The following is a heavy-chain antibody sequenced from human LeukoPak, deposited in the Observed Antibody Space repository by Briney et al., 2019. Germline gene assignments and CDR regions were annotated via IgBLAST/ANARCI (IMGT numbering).Heavy chain of an antibody. CDR1: GGSISSYY. D-gene: IGHD3-9*01. J-gene: IGHJ6*02. V-gene: IGHV4-4*07. CDR2: VYSSGST. CDR3: ARVDPYYYYYGMDV. Sequence: SETLSLTCSVSGGSISSYYWSWIRQPAEQGLEWMGRVYSSGSTNYNPSLKSRVTMSVDTSKNQISLKLSSVNAADTAVYYCARVDPYYYYYGMDVWGQGTTVTVSS.